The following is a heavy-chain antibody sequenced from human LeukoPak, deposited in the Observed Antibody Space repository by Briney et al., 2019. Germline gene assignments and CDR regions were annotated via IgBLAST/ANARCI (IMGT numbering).Heavy chain of an antibody. CDR3: AKDRNYYGSGSYYLDY. CDR1: GFTFSSYG. D-gene: IGHD3-10*01. Sequence: PGRSLRLSCAASGFTFSSYGMHWVRQAPGKGLEWLAVTSSDGSSKYYADSVRGRFTISRDDSKNTLYLQMSSLRAEDTAVYYCAKDRNYYGSGSYYLDYWGQGTLVTVSS. V-gene: IGHV3-30*18. J-gene: IGHJ4*02. CDR2: TSSDGSSK.